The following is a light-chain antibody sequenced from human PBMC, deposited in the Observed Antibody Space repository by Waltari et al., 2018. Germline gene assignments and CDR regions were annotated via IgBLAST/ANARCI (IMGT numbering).Light chain of an antibody. V-gene: IGLV7-43*01. CDR2: STN. J-gene: IGLJ3*02. CDR3: LLYYGAWV. Sequence: QTVVTQEPSLTVSPGGTVTLTCASSTGAVTTHYYPNWFQQKPGQAPRALIYSTNNKHTWTPARFAGSLLGGKAALTLSGVQPEDEAEYYCLLYYGAWVFGGGTKLTVL. CDR1: TGAVTTHYY.